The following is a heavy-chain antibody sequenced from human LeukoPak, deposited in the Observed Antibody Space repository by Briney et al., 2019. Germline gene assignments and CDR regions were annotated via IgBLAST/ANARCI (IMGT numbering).Heavy chain of an antibody. J-gene: IGHJ3*02. CDR3: ARKWPEARGVVVAAYDAFDI. CDR2: MNPNSGNT. CDR1: GYTFTSYD. Sequence: GASVKVSCKASGYTFTSYDINWVRQATGQGLEWMGWMNPNSGNTGYAQKFQGRVTMTRNTSISTAYMELSGLRSEDTAVYYCARKWPEARGVVVAAYDAFDIWGQGTMVTVSS. D-gene: IGHD2-15*01. V-gene: IGHV1-8*01.